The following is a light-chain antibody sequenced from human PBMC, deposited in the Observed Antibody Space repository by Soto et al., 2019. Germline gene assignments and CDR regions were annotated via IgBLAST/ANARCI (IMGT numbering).Light chain of an antibody. V-gene: IGLV2-23*02. CDR2: QVT. CDR3: SSYAGTNTFL. J-gene: IGLJ1*01. Sequence: QSVLTQPASVSGSPGQSITISCTGTSSDFGTYNVVSWYQQRPGEAPKLMIYQVTKRPSGVSNRFSGSKFGNTASLTISGLQAEDEAHYYCSSYAGTNTFLFGTGTKVTVL. CDR1: SSDFGTYNV.